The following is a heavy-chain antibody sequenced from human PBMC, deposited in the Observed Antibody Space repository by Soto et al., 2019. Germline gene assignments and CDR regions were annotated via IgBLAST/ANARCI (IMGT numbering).Heavy chain of an antibody. CDR2: INSDGSTT. V-gene: IGHV3-74*01. CDR3: ARVGYVSGSYHFDY. D-gene: IGHD3-10*01. Sequence: EVQLVESGGGLVQPGGSLRLSCAASGFTFSSCWMHWVRQAPGKGLVWVSRINSDGSTTSYTDSVKGRCTISRDNAKNTLYLQMNRLRAEDTAVYYWARVGYVSGSYHFDYWGQGTMVTVSS. CDR1: GFTFSSCW. J-gene: IGHJ4*02.